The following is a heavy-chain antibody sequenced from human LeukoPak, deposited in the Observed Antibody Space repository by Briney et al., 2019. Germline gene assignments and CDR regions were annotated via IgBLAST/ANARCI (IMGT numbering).Heavy chain of an antibody. CDR2: INSDGRST. D-gene: IGHD3-3*01. V-gene: IGHV3-74*01. CDR3: AREAALYSYDFWSGYSQFDY. CDR1: GFTFSSYW. J-gene: IGHJ4*02. Sequence: GGSLRLSCSASGFTFSSYWMHWVRQAPGKGLVLVSRINSDGRSTSYADAVKGRFTISRDNAKNTLYLQMNSLRAEDTAVYYCAREAALYSYDFWSGYSQFDYWGQGTLVTVSS.